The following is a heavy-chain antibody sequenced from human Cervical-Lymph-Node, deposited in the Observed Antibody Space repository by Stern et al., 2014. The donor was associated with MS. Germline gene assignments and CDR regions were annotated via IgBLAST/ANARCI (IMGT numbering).Heavy chain of an antibody. J-gene: IGHJ4*02. Sequence: VQLVESGGGVVQPGRSLRLSCSPSGFAFSTYGMHWVRQAPGQGLAWVALISCDGAKTYYADSVKGRFTISRDNPKNTLYLQMKSLRGEDTAVYYCARGSDWYPLDYWGQGTLVTVSS. V-gene: IGHV3-30*03. CDR2: ISCDGAKT. CDR3: ARGSDWYPLDY. D-gene: IGHD6-19*01. CDR1: GFAFSTYG.